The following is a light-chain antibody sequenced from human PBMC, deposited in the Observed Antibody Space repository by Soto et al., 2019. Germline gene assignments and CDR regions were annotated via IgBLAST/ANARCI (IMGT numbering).Light chain of an antibody. V-gene: IGKV3-11*01. Sequence: EIVMTHSPATLSVSPGERATLSCSSSESVSNSLAWYQHKPGQAPRLLIYNASNRATGIPARFSGSGSGTDFTLTISSLEPEDFAVYFCQHRAGWPPALTFGGGTKVDIK. CDR2: NAS. J-gene: IGKJ4*01. CDR3: QHRAGWPPALT. CDR1: ESVSNS.